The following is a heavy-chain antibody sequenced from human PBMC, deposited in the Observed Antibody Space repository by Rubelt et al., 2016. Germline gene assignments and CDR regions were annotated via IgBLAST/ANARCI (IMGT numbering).Heavy chain of an antibody. J-gene: IGHJ4*02. Sequence: QITLTESGPALVKPTQTLTLTCTWSGFSLTANGAAVGWIRQSPGKALEWLALIYWDDDKRYSPSLKSRLTVTKDASNNQIVLRMSTVEPVDTATCDCAHRMMIRGGAFDVWGQGAMVTVSS. V-gene: IGHV2-5*02. CDR3: AHRMMIRGGAFDV. CDR1: GFSLTANGAA. D-gene: IGHD3-10*01. CDR2: IYWDDDK.